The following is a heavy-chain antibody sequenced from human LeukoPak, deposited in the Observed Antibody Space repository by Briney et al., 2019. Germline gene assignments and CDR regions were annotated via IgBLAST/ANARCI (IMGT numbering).Heavy chain of an antibody. Sequence: PGGSLRLSCAASGLTFGSDWMHWVRQAPGKGLVWISRINSDGSDTSYADSVKGRFTISRDNAKSTLYLQMNSLRAEDTAVYYCARVYNWNFGYWGQGTLVTVSS. V-gene: IGHV3-74*01. J-gene: IGHJ4*02. D-gene: IGHD1-20*01. CDR3: ARVYNWNFGY. CDR2: INSDGSDT. CDR1: GLTFGSDW.